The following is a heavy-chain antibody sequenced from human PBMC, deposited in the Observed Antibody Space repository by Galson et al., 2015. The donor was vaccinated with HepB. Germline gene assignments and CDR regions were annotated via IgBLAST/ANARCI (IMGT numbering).Heavy chain of an antibody. CDR1: GYSFTSYW. CDR3: ARHWGDIVVVPAVIDY. Sequence: QSGAEVKKPGESLRISCKGSGYSFTSYWISWVRQMPGKGLEWMGRIDPSDSYTNYSPSFQGHVTISADKSISTAYLQWSSLKASDTAMYYCARHWGDIVVVPAVIDYWGQGTLVTVSS. D-gene: IGHD2-2*01. CDR2: IDPSDSYT. J-gene: IGHJ4*02. V-gene: IGHV5-10-1*01.